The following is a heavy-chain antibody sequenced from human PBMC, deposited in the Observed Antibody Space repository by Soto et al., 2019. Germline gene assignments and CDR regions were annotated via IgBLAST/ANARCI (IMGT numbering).Heavy chain of an antibody. CDR3: ARERPDGARLDP. J-gene: IGHJ5*02. CDR1: GGSISSGDYY. V-gene: IGHV4-30-4*01. CDR2: IYYSGST. Sequence: QVQLQESGPGLVKPSQSLSLTCTVSGGSISSGDYYWSWIRQPPGKGLEWIGYIYYSGSTYYNPSLKSRVTISVDSSKNQFSLKLSSVTAADTAVYYCARERPDGARLDPWGQGTLVTVSS. D-gene: IGHD6-6*01.